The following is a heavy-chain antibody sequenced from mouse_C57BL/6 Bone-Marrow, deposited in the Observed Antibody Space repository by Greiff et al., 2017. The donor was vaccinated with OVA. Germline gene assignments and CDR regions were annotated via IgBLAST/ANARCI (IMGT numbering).Heavy chain of an antibody. D-gene: IGHD2-3*01. V-gene: IGHV5-6*01. CDR2: ISSGGSYT. CDR3: ARTLS. Sequence: EVQGVESGGDLVKPGGSLKLSCAASGFTFSSYGMSWVRQTPDKRLEWVATISSGGSYTYYPDSVKGRFTISRDNATNTLYLQMSSLKSEDTAMYYCARTLSWGQGTLVTVSA. J-gene: IGHJ3*01. CDR1: GFTFSSYG.